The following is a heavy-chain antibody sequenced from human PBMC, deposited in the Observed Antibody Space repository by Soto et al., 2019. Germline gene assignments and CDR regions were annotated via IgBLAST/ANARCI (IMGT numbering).Heavy chain of an antibody. CDR1: GFTFSSYA. J-gene: IGHJ4*02. CDR2: ISGSGGST. CDR3: ANPYYDSSGSRAY. V-gene: IGHV3-23*01. Sequence: LGGSLRLSCAASGFTFSSYAMSWVRQAPGKGLEWVSAISGSGGSTYYADSVKGRFTISRDNSKNTLYLQMNSLRAEDTAVYYCANPYYDSSGSRAYWGQGTLVTVSS. D-gene: IGHD3-22*01.